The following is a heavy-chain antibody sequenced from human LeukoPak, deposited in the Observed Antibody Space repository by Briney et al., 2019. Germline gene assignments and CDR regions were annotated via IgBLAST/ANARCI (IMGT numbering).Heavy chain of an antibody. CDR2: ISSSSSYI. CDR3: ARADSSSWFMVPTDY. J-gene: IGHJ4*02. CDR1: GFTFSSYS. V-gene: IGHV3-21*01. Sequence: GGSLRLSCAASGFTFSSYSMNWVRQAPGKGLEWVSSISSSSSYIYYADSVKGRFTISRDNAKNSLYLQMNSLRAEDTAVYYCARADSSSWFMVPTDYWGQGTLVTVSS. D-gene: IGHD6-13*01.